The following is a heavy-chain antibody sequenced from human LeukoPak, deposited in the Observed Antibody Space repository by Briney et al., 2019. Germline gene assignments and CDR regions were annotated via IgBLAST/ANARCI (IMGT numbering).Heavy chain of an antibody. CDR2: VNPNIGIT. V-gene: IGHV1-2*02. D-gene: IGHD3-3*01. J-gene: IGHJ4*02. Sequence: GASVKVSCKASGYTFTGHYIHWVRQAPGQGLEWMGWVNPNIGITNYAQKFQGRVTMTRDTSINTAYMEVSGLTSDDTAVYYCAREDGYDFPYWGQGTLVTVSS. CDR1: GYTFTGHY. CDR3: AREDGYDFPY.